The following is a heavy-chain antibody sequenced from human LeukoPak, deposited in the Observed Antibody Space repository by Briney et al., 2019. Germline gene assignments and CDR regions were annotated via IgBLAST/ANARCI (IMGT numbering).Heavy chain of an antibody. CDR1: GFTFSSYS. CDR3: AKVRFLGSYSSRDY. D-gene: IGHD1-26*01. CDR2: ISSSSSHR. V-gene: IGHV3-21*04. J-gene: IGHJ4*02. Sequence: PGGSLRLSCAASGFTFSSYSMIWVRQAPGKGLEWVSSISSSSSHRYHADSVKGRFTISRDNSKNTLYLQMNSLRAEDTAVYYCAKVRFLGSYSSRDYWGQGTLVTVSS.